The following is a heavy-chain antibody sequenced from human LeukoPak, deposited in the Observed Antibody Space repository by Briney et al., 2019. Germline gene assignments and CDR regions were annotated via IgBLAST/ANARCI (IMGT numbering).Heavy chain of an antibody. CDR1: GFTFSSYA. CDR2: ISGSGGST. J-gene: IGHJ6*02. D-gene: IGHD6-13*01. Sequence: GGSLRLSCAASGFTFSSYAMSWVRQAPGKGLEWVSAISGSGGSTYYADSVKGRFTISRDNSRNTLYLQMNSLRAEDTAVYYCAKAQRKFGIAAAFRVYYYYGMDVWGQGTTVTVSS. CDR3: AKAQRKFGIAAAFRVYYYYGMDV. V-gene: IGHV3-23*01.